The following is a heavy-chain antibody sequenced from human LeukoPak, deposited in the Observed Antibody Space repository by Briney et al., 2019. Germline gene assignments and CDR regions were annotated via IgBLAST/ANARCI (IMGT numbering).Heavy chain of an antibody. V-gene: IGHV4-4*07. CDR3: ARIHPMPQAGIVFDY. CDR2: IYTSGST. J-gene: IGHJ4*02. Sequence: PSETLSLTCTVSGGSISSYYWSWIRQPAGKGLEWIGRIYTSGSTNYNPSLKSRVTMSVDTSKNQFSLKLSSVTAADTAVYYCARIHPMPQAGIVFDYWGQGTMVTVSS. D-gene: IGHD1-26*01. CDR1: GGSISSYY.